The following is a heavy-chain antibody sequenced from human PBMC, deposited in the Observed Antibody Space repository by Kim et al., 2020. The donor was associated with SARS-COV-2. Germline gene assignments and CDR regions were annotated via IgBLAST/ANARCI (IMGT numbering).Heavy chain of an antibody. J-gene: IGHJ4*01. V-gene: IGHV4-30-4*01. D-gene: IGHD2-21*02. CDR1: GGSISSGDYY. CDR2: IYYTGSS. CDR3: ARGPPIGGGACYSY. Sequence: SETLSLTCTVSGGSISSGDYYWSWIRQPPGKGLEWIGYIYYTGSSHYNQSLNSRVTISIDTSKNQFSLKVSSVTAAVTAVYYCARGPPIGGGACYSYWG.